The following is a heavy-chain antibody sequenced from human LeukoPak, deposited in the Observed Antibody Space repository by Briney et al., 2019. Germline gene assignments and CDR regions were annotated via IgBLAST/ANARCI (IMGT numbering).Heavy chain of an antibody. J-gene: IGHJ4*02. CDR2: ISGSGGST. V-gene: IGHV3-23*01. CDR3: AKALGVRGVFDY. D-gene: IGHD3-10*01. CDR1: GFTFSSYA. Sequence: GGSLRLSCAASGFTFSSYAMSWVRQAPGKGLEWVSTISGSGGSTYYADSVKGRFTIPRDNSKNTLYLQMNSLRAEDTAVYCCAKALGVRGVFDYWGQGTLVTVSS.